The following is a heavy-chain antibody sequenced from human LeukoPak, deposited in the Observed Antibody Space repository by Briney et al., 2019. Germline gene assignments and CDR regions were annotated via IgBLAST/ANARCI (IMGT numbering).Heavy chain of an antibody. CDR3: ATWDDYGDYVAFEY. CDR2: IISSATYI. Sequence: GGSLRLFCSGSCFTFSSYTMNLVRQAPGKGLELVSSIISSATYIYYADSVRGRFTISMDDAKTALFLHMNSLRAEHTAVYYCATWDDYGDYVAFEYWGQGTLVTVSS. D-gene: IGHD4-17*01. V-gene: IGHV3-21*01. CDR1: CFTFSSYT. J-gene: IGHJ4*02.